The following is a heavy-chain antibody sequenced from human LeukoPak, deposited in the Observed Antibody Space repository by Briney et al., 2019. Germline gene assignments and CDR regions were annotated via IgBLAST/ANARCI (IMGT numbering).Heavy chain of an antibody. J-gene: IGHJ3*02. CDR2: INPNGGST. Sequence: ASVKVSCKASGYTFTSYYIHWVRQAPGQGLEWMGIINPNGGSTRYGQKFQGRVTMTRDTPTSTVYMELSSLRSEDTAVYYCARVWHHYSNYYDSSGYFSFSAIDIWGQGTMVTVSS. D-gene: IGHD3-22*01. CDR3: ARVWHHYSNYYDSSGYFSFSAIDI. V-gene: IGHV1-46*01. CDR1: GYTFTSYY.